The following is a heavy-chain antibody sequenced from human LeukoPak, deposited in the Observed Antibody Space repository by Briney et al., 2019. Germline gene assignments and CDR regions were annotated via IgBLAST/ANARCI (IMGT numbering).Heavy chain of an antibody. CDR2: INPNSGGT. CDR3: ASYGDYGGGYFDY. Sequence: VASVKVSCKASGYTFTGHYMHWVRQAPGQGLEWMGWINPNSGGTNYAQKFQGRVTMTRDTSISTAYMELSRLRSEDTAVYYCASYGDYGGGYFDYWGQGTLVTVSS. D-gene: IGHD4-17*01. CDR1: GYTFTGHY. V-gene: IGHV1-2*02. J-gene: IGHJ4*02.